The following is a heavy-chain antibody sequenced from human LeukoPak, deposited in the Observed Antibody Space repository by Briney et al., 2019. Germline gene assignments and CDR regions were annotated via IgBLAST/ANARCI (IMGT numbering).Heavy chain of an antibody. Sequence: SETLSLTCAVYGGSFSGYYWSWIRQPPGKGLEWIGEVNHSGGTNYNPSLKSRVTISVDTSKNQFSLKLSSVTAADTAVYYCARRYDFWSGYYTWGQGTLVTVSS. V-gene: IGHV4-34*01. CDR2: VNHSGGT. D-gene: IGHD3-3*01. J-gene: IGHJ4*02. CDR1: GGSFSGYY. CDR3: ARRYDFWSGYYT.